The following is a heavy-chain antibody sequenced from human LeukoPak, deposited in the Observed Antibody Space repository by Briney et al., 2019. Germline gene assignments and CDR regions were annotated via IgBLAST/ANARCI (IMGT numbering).Heavy chain of an antibody. CDR3: ARNTVTPYYFDF. CDR2: ISSSGSYI. CDR1: GFTFSTHS. D-gene: IGHD4-17*01. V-gene: IGHV3-21*01. J-gene: IGHJ4*02. Sequence: PGGSLRLSCAASGFTFSTHSMNWVRRAPGKGLEWVSSISSSGSYIFYADSVKGRFTISRDNAKNSLYLQMNSLRAEDTAVYYCARNTVTPYYFDFWGQGILVTVSS.